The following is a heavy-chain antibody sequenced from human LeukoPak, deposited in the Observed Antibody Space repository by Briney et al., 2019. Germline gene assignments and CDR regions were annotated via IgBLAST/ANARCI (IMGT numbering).Heavy chain of an antibody. CDR2: INHSGST. Sequence: SETLSLTCAAYGGSFSGYYWSWIRQPPGKGLEWIGEINHSGSTNYNPSLKSRVTISVDTSKNQFSLKLSSVTAADTAVYYCARGERTGDYLYYFDYWGQGTLVTVSS. V-gene: IGHV4-34*01. CDR3: ARGERTGDYLYYFDY. CDR1: GGSFSGYY. J-gene: IGHJ4*02. D-gene: IGHD4-17*01.